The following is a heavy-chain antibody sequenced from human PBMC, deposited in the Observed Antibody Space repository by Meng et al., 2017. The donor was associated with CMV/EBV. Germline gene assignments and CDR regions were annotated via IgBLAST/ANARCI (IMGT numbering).Heavy chain of an antibody. CDR1: GYSLTGYY. CDR2: MNHNSGNT. Sequence: SVTVSCKASGYSLTGYYMHWVRQAPGQGLEWMGWMNHNSGNTREKQKFQGRVPMTRNPSKSTAYMELSSLSVDDTAVYYCYLDIVTGYEAYGMDVWGQGTTVTVSS. V-gene: IGHV1-8*02. J-gene: IGHJ6*02. CDR3: YLDIVTGYEAYGMDV. D-gene: IGHD3-9*01.